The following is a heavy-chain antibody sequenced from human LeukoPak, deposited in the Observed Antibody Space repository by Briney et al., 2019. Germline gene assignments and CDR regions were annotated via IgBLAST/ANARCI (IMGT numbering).Heavy chain of an antibody. CDR3: ARGPQVGSWAMDY. D-gene: IGHD6-13*01. Sequence: GGSLRLSCAASGFTFSSYSMNWVRQAPGKGLEWVSSISSSSSYIYYADSVKGRFTISRDNAKNSLYLQMNSLRAEDTAVYYCARGPQVGSWAMDYWGQGTLVTVSS. CDR2: ISSSSSYI. J-gene: IGHJ4*02. V-gene: IGHV3-21*01. CDR1: GFTFSSYS.